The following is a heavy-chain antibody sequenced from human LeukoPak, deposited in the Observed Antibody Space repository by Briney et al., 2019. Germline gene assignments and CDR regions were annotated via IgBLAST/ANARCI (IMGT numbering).Heavy chain of an antibody. J-gene: IGHJ4*02. V-gene: IGHV3-23*01. D-gene: IGHD3-9*01. CDR2: ITGSGDGR. CDR1: GFTFNNHA. CDR3: AKGILTYYYGSSGYYFDS. Sequence: GGSLRLPCAASGFTFNNHAMTWVRQAPGKGLEWVSVITGSGDGRYYADSVKGRFTISRDNSKNTLHLQMNSLRAEDTALYYCAKGILTYYYGSSGYYFDSWGQGTLVTVSS.